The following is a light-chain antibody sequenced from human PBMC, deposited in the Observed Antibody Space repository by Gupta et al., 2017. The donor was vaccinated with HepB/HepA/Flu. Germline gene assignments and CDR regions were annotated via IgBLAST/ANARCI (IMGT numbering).Light chain of an antibody. CDR1: ESVNSNY. CDR3: QQYGSSPLT. CDR2: GAS. J-gene: IGKJ4*01. Sequence: TFPPGTLSLSPGERATLSCRASESVNSNYLAWYQQKPGQAPRLLIYGASSRATGIPDRFSGSGSGTDFTLTISRLEPEDFAVYYCQQYGSSPLTFGGGTKVEIK. V-gene: IGKV3-20*01.